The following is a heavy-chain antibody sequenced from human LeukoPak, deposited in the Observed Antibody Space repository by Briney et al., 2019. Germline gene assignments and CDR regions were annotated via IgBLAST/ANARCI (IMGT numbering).Heavy chain of an antibody. CDR1: GYTFTGYY. J-gene: IGHJ4*02. V-gene: IGHV1-2*02. CDR3: ARPRGLTGYYSAGGGWEFDY. CDR2: INPNSGGT. D-gene: IGHD3-9*01. Sequence: ASVKVSCKASGYTFTGYYMHWVRQAPGQGLEWMGWINPNSGGTNYAQKFQGRVTMTRDTSISTAYMELSRLRSDDTAVYYCARPRGLTGYYSAGGGWEFDYWGQGTLVTVSS.